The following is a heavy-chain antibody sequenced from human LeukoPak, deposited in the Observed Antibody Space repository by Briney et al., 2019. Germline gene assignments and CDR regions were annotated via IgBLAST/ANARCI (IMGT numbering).Heavy chain of an antibody. Sequence: ASVKVSCKASGYTFTSYDINWVRQATGQGLEWMGWMNPNSGNTGYAQKFQGRVTMTRNTSISTAYMELSSLRSEDTAVYYCATHSEGVLNAFDIWGQGTMVTVSS. CDR2: MNPNSGNT. CDR3: ATHSEGVLNAFDI. V-gene: IGHV1-8*01. J-gene: IGHJ3*02. CDR1: GYTFTSYD. D-gene: IGHD6-13*01.